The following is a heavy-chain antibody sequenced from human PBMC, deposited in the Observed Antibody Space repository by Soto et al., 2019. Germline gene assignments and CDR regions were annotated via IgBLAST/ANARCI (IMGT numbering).Heavy chain of an antibody. CDR2: ILSDGKKK. D-gene: IGHD2-21*01. J-gene: IGHJ4*02. Sequence: QVQLVESGGGVVPPGRSLRLSCAASGISFNKYTMHWVRQAPGKGLEGVAGILSDGKKKYYADSVQGRFTISRDNSKNTLYVQMHSLRPDDTALYYCARDDADHIDYWGQGTLVTVSS. CDR1: GISFNKYT. CDR3: ARDDADHIDY. V-gene: IGHV3-30*04.